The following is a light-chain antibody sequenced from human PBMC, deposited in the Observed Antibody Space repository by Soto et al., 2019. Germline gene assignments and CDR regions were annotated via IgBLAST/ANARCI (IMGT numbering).Light chain of an antibody. Sequence: IQMTQSPSTLSASLGDTVTITCRASQSVSSWLAWYQHKPGKAPTLLIYDASTLQNGVPSRFRGSGSGTTFTLTISSLQPDDFATYFCQQYSNYSPLTFGGGTEVEIK. CDR1: QSVSSW. CDR3: QQYSNYSPLT. CDR2: DAS. J-gene: IGKJ4*01. V-gene: IGKV1-5*01.